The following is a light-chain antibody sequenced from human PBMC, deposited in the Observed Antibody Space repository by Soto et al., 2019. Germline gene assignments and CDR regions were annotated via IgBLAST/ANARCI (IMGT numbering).Light chain of an antibody. J-gene: IGLJ3*02. CDR1: SGSVSTFYY. CDR3: VLYMGSGIWV. CDR2: STN. V-gene: IGLV8-61*01. Sequence: QTVETQEPSFSVSPGGTVTLTCGLSSGSVSTFYYPSWYQQTPGQAPRTLIYSTNTRSSGVPDRFSGSILGNRAALTITGAQADDESDYYCVLYMGSGIWVFGGGTKLTVL.